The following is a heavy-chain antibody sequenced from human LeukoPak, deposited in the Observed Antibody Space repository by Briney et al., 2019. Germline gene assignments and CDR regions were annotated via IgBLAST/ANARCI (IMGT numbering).Heavy chain of an antibody. V-gene: IGHV3-48*02. D-gene: IGHD3/OR15-3a*01. CDR3: ARFRSGDYHDY. CDR1: GGSISRFY. Sequence: ETLSLTCTVSGGSISRFYWNWVRQPPGKGLEWVSYISSSSSTIYYADSVKGRFTISRDNAKNSLYLQMNSLRDEDTAVYYCARFRSGDYHDYWGQGTLVTVSS. J-gene: IGHJ4*02. CDR2: ISSSSSTI.